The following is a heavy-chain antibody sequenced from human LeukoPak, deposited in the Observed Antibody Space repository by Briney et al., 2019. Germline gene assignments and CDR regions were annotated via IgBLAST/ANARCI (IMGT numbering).Heavy chain of an antibody. D-gene: IGHD3-3*01. Sequence: GASVKVSCKASGYIFTSYGISWVRQAPGQGLEWVGWFSTYSGNTTYAQKLQGRVTMTKDTSTNTVYMDLRSLRSDDTAVYYCARENRIFGAVIALDYWGQGTLVTVSS. CDR1: GYIFTSYG. CDR3: ARENRIFGAVIALDY. V-gene: IGHV1-18*01. CDR2: FSTYSGNT. J-gene: IGHJ4*02.